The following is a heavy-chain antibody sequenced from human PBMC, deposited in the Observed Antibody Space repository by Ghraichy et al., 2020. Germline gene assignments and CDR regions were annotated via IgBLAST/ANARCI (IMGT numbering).Heavy chain of an antibody. CDR1: GYTFTGYY. J-gene: IGHJ5*02. D-gene: IGHD2-2*01. CDR2: INPNSGGT. Sequence: ASVKVSCKASGYTFTGYYMHWVRQAPGQGLEWMGRINPNSGGTNYAQKFQGRVTMTRDTSISTAYMELSRLRSDDTAVYYCARDIVVVPAAIPFWFDPWGQGTLVTVSS. CDR3: ARDIVVVPAAIPFWFDP. V-gene: IGHV1-2*06.